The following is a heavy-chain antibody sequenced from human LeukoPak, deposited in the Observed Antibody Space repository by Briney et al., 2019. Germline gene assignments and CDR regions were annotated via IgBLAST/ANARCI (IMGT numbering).Heavy chain of an antibody. CDR2: INPGGDNT. J-gene: IGHJ3*02. CDR1: GYSFTSYW. Sequence: GASLKISCKGSGYSFTSYWIGWVRQAPGQGLEWMGLINPGGDNTDYAQNFQGRVTMTRDTSTSTVYMGLSSLRSEDTAVYYCARIRDGYNDAYDIWGQGTMVTVSS. D-gene: IGHD5-24*01. V-gene: IGHV1-46*01. CDR3: ARIRDGYNDAYDI.